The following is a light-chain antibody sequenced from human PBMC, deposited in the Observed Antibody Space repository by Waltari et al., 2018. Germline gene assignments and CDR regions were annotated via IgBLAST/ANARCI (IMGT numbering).Light chain of an antibody. CDR1: SSAIGAYKY. CDR3: SSYAGSNKLI. Sequence: QSPLTQPPSASGSPGQPVITSCTGTSSAIGAYKYVPWYQQIPGRAPALIIYEVDRRPPGVPDRFSGSKSGNTASLTVSGLQTEDEGDYYCSSYAGSNKLIFGGVTKLTVL. CDR2: EVD. V-gene: IGLV2-8*01. J-gene: IGLJ2*01.